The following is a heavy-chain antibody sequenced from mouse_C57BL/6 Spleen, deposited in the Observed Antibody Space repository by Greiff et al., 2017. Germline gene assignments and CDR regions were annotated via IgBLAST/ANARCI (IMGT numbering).Heavy chain of an antibody. CDR1: GFNIKDDY. V-gene: IGHV14-4*01. J-gene: IGHJ2*01. CDR3: TTWDGYYFDY. D-gene: IGHD4-1*01. CDR2: IDPENGDT. Sequence: EVKLMESGAELVRPGASVKLSCTASGFNIKDDYMHWVKQRPEQGLEWIGWIDPENGDTEYASKFQGKATITADTSSNTAYLQLSSLTSEDTAVYYCTTWDGYYFDYWGQGTTLTVSS.